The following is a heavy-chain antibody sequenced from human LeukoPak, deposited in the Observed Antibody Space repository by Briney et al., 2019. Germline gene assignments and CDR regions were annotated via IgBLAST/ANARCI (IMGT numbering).Heavy chain of an antibody. CDR1: GYTFTSYG. D-gene: IGHD3-10*01. Sequence: GASVKVSCKASGYTFTSYGISWVRQAPGHGLEWMGLISTYNGNTNYAQKVQGRVTMTTDTSTSTAYMELRSLRSDDTAVYYCARDREHYYASGSRPHYFGYWGQGTLVTVSS. J-gene: IGHJ4*02. CDR3: ARDREHYYASGSRPHYFGY. V-gene: IGHV1-18*01. CDR2: ISTYNGNT.